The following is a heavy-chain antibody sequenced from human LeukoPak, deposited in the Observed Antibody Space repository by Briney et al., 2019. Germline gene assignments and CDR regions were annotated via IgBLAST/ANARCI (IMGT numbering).Heavy chain of an antibody. D-gene: IGHD6-13*01. J-gene: IGHJ3*02. V-gene: IGHV4-59*01. CDR3: ARGGYSSSWYYHDAFDI. Sequence: SETLSLTCTVSGGSISSYYWSWIRQPPGKGLEWIGYIYYSGSTNYNPSLKSRVTISVDTSKNQFSLKLSSVTAADTAVYYCARGGYSSSWYYHDAFDIWGQGTMVTVSS. CDR2: IYYSGST. CDR1: GGSISSYY.